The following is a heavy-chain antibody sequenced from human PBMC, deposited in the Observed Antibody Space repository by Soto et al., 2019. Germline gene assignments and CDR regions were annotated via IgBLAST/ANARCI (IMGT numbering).Heavy chain of an antibody. V-gene: IGHV3-30*19. J-gene: IGHJ1*01. Sequence: QVQRVASGGGVVQPGTSLRVSCVGSGFTFRSYVMHWVRQAPGKGLEWVALTSYDGSDKYYDDSVRGRFTISRDNSRNTVVLQMGSLRHEATALYYCARWGTTGGLDVWGQGTLVSVSS. CDR2: TSYDGSDK. D-gene: IGHD3-16*01. CDR1: GFTFRSYV. CDR3: ARWGTTGGLDV.